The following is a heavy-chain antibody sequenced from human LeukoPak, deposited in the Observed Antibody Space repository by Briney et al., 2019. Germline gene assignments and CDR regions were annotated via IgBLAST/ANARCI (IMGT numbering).Heavy chain of an antibody. D-gene: IGHD6-13*01. CDR2: ISGSGGST. Sequence: PGGSLRLSCAASGFTFSSYAMSWVRQAPGKGLEWVSAISGSGGSTYYADSVKGRFTISRDNSKNTLYLQMNSLRAEDTAVYYCAKARIAAAAPRYYYYYGMDVWGQGTTVTVSS. J-gene: IGHJ6*02. V-gene: IGHV3-23*01. CDR3: AKARIAAAAPRYYYYYGMDV. CDR1: GFTFSSYA.